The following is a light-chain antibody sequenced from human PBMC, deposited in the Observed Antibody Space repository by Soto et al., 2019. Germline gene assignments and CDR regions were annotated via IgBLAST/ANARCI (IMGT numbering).Light chain of an antibody. CDR2: GNN. V-gene: IGLV1-40*01. CDR3: QSYDSSLSVLYV. Sequence: QCALTRPPSVSGAPGQRVTISCTGSCSNIGAGYDVHWYQQLPGTAPKLLIYGNNNRPSGVPDRFSGSKSGTSASLAITGLQAEDEADYYCQSYDSSLSVLYVFGTGTKVTVL. J-gene: IGLJ1*01. CDR1: CSNIGAGYD.